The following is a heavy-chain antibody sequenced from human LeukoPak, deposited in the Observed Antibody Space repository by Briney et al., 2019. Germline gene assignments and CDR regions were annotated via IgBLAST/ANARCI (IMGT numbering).Heavy chain of an antibody. J-gene: IGHJ4*02. V-gene: IGHV3-23*01. D-gene: IGHD2-15*01. Sequence: GGSLRLSCAASGITFSSYVMSWVRQGPGKGLEWVSGISVSGAGTYYADSVKGRFTISRDNHKNTLYLQINALGPEVTAVYYCAKSELLLSASDFWGQGTLVTVSS. CDR3: AKSELLLSASDF. CDR2: ISVSGAGT. CDR1: GITFSSYV.